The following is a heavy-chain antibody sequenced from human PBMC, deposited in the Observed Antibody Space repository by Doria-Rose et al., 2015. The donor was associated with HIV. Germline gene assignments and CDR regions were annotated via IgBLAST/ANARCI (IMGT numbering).Heavy chain of an antibody. V-gene: IGHV2-26*01. CDR1: GVSLSSPGMG. CDR3: ARIKSSRWYHKYYLDF. D-gene: IGHD6-13*01. CDR2: IFSDDER. J-gene: IGHJ4*02. Sequence: QITLKESGPVLVKPTETLTLTCTVSGVSLSSPGMGVSWIRQPPGKALEWLANIFSDDERSYKTTLKSRFTISRGTSKSQVVLTMTDMDPVDSATYYCARIKSSRWYHKYYLDFWGQGTLVIVSA.